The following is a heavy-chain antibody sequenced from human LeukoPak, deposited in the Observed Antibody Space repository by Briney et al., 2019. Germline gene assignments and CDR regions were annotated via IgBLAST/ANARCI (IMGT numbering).Heavy chain of an antibody. J-gene: IGHJ4*02. D-gene: IGHD3-22*01. CDR3: ARGRHYYDSSVNY. V-gene: IGHV1-2*02. CDR2: INPNSGGT. CDR1: GYIFTGYY. Sequence: ASVKVSCKASGYIFTGYYMHWVRQAPGQGLEWMGWINPNSGGTNYAQKFQGRVTMTRDTSISTAYMELSRLRSDDTAVYYCARGRHYYDSSVNYWGQGTLVTVSS.